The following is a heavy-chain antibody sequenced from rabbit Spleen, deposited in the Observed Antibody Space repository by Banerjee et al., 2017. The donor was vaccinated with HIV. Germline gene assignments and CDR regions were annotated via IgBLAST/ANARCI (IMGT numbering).Heavy chain of an antibody. J-gene: IGHJ4*01. D-gene: IGHD2-1*01. Sequence: APGKGLEWIGYIDPIFGATYYATWVNGRFTISSHNAQNTLYLQLNSLTAADTATYFCARGSATMTMVITGYYLSLWGQGTLVTVS. CDR3: ARGSATMTMVITGYYLSL. V-gene: IGHV1S7*01. CDR2: IDPIFGAT.